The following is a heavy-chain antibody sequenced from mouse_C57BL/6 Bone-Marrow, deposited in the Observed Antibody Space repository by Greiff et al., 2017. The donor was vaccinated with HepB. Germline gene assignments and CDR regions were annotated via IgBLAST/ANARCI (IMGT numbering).Heavy chain of an antibody. CDR2: IHPNSGST. Sequence: VQLQQSGAELVKPGASVKLSCKASGYTFTSYWMHWVKQRPGQGLEWIGMIHPNSGSTNYNEKFKSKATLTVDKSSSTAYMQLSSLTSEDSAVYYCAAYEYDVGAAYWGQGTLVTVCA. D-gene: IGHD2-4*01. CDR1: GYTFTSYW. V-gene: IGHV1-64*01. CDR3: AAYEYDVGAAY. J-gene: IGHJ3*01.